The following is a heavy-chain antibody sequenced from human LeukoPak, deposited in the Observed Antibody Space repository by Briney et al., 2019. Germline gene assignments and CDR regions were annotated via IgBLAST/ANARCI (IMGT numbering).Heavy chain of an antibody. CDR3: ARVGRGLYSMDV. D-gene: IGHD3-10*01. Sequence: GGSLRLSCAASGFTFSIHGMNWVRQTPGKGLEWVSYIINSGGTIYYADSVQGRFTISRDNAKNSLYLQMNSLRDEDTAVYYCARVGRGLYSMDVWGQGTTVTVSS. CDR2: IINSGGTI. V-gene: IGHV3-48*02. J-gene: IGHJ6*02. CDR1: GFTFSIHG.